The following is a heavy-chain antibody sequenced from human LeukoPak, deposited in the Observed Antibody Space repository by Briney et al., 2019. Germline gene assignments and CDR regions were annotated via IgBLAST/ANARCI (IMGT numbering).Heavy chain of an antibody. CDR3: ASPSTGWSGIDY. Sequence: GGSLRLSCAASGFTFSSYAMHWVRQAPGKGLEYVSAISSNGGSTYYANSVKGRFTISRDNSKNTLYLQMGSLRAEDMAVYYCASPSTGWSGIDYWGQGTLVTVSS. CDR2: ISSNGGST. CDR1: GFTFSSYA. V-gene: IGHV3-64*01. J-gene: IGHJ4*02. D-gene: IGHD3-3*01.